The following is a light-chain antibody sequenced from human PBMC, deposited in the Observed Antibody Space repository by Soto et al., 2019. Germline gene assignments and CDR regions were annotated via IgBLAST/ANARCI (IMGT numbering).Light chain of an antibody. CDR3: QQYGSSPWT. V-gene: IGKV3-15*01. CDR2: GAS. J-gene: IGKJ1*01. Sequence: EIVMTQSPATLSVSPGGRATLSCRASQSVSSNLAWYQQKPGQAPRLLIYGASTRATGFPARFSGSGSGTDFTLTISRLEPEDFAVYYCQQYGSSPWTFGQGTKVDIK. CDR1: QSVSSN.